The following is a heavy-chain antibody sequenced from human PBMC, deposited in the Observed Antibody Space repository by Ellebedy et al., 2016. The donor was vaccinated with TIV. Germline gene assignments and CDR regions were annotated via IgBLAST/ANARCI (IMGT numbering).Heavy chain of an antibody. CDR2: SFMGGST. Sequence: SETLSLXXTVSGGSFSSYYWSWIRQAAGKGLEWIGRSFMGGSTTYNPSLKNRLTMSVDASTTQVSLNLSSVTAADTAVYFCARLRQSRDRSHWYFDLWGRGTLVTVSS. CDR3: ARLRQSRDRSHWYFDL. CDR1: GGSFSSYY. J-gene: IGHJ2*01. D-gene: IGHD1-14*01. V-gene: IGHV4-4*07.